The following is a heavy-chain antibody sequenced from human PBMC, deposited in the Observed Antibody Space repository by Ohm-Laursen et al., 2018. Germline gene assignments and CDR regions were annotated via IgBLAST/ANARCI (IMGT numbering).Heavy chain of an antibody. J-gene: IGHJ6*02. Sequence: SETLSLTCAVYGGSFSGYYWSWIRQPPGKGLEWIGEINHSGSTNYNPSLKSRFTISVDTSKNQFSLNLSSVTAADTAVYYCAREGPRAISYYGSGSSDYYYYGLDVWGQGTTVTVSS. CDR3: AREGPRAISYYGSGSSDYYYYGLDV. V-gene: IGHV4-34*01. CDR1: GGSFSGYY. CDR2: INHSGST. D-gene: IGHD3-10*01.